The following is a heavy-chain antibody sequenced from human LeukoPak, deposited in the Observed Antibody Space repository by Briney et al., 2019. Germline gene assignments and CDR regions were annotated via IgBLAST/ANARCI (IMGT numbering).Heavy chain of an antibody. V-gene: IGHV1-2*02. CDR1: GYSFTNYY. J-gene: IGHJ3*01. CDR3: AREAYNAFEV. Sequence: ASVKVSCKASGYSFTNYYIQWIRQAPGQGLEWMGWINPNSGDTNYAQKFQGRVTLTRDTSIITAYMELTRLRSDDTAVFYCAREAYNAFEVWGQGTMVTVSS. CDR2: INPNSGDT. D-gene: IGHD3-16*01.